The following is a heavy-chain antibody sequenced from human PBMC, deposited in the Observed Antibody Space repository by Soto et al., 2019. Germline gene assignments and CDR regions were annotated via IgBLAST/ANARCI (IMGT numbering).Heavy chain of an antibody. Sequence: ASVKVSCKASGYTFTGYYMHWVRQAPGQGLEWMGWINPNSGGTNYAQKFQGWVTMTRDTSISTAYMELSRLRSDDTAVYYCARGIAARLEYYYYYMDVWGKGTTVTV. D-gene: IGHD6-6*01. CDR3: ARGIAARLEYYYYYMDV. CDR2: INPNSGGT. V-gene: IGHV1-2*04. J-gene: IGHJ6*03. CDR1: GYTFTGYY.